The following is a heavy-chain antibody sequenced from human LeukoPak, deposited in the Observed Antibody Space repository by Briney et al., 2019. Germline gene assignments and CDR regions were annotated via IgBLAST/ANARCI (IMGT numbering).Heavy chain of an antibody. CDR3: ARDKYTGYETFDY. CDR2: INPNNGGT. V-gene: IGHV1-2*02. J-gene: IGHJ4*02. CDR1: GYTFTGYY. Sequence: ASVKVSSKASGYTFTGYYIHWVRQAPGQGLERMGWINPNNGGTNYAQKFQGRVTMTRDTSISTAYMELNRLTSDDTAVYYCARDKYTGYETFDYWGQGTPVTVSS. D-gene: IGHD5-12*01.